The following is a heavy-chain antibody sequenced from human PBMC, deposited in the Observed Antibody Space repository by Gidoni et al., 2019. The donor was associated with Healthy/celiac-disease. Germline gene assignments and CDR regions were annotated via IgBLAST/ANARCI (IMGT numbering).Heavy chain of an antibody. CDR1: GHTFTRYG. D-gene: IGHD2-15*01. CDR3: ARASVVVAATPYYFDY. Sequence: QVQLVQSGAEVKKPGAAVTVSCKASGHTFTRYGISWVRQAPGQGLEWMGWISAYNGNTNDAQKLQGRVTMTTDTSTSTAYMELRSLRSDDTAVYYCARASVVVAATPYYFDYWGQGTLVTVSS. J-gene: IGHJ4*02. CDR2: ISAYNGNT. V-gene: IGHV1-18*01.